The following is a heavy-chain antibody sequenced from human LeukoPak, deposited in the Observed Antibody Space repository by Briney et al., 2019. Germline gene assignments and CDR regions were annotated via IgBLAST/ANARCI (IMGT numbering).Heavy chain of an antibody. CDR1: GGTFSSYA. CDR3: ARGGDGPREDAFDI. V-gene: IGHV1-8*02. CDR2: MNPNSGNT. Sequence: ASVKVSCKASGGTFSSYAINWVRQATGQGLEWMGWMNPNSGNTGYAQKFQGRVTMTRNTSISTAYMELSSLRSEDTAVYYCARGGDGPREDAFDIWGQGTMVTVSS. D-gene: IGHD5-24*01. J-gene: IGHJ3*02.